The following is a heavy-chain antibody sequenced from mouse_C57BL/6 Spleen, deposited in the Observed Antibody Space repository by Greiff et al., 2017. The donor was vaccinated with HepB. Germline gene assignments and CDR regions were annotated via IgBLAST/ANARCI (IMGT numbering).Heavy chain of an antibody. Sequence: EVQLQQSGAELVRPGASVKLSCTASGFNIKDYYMHWVKQRPEQGLEWIGRIDPEDGDTEYAPKFQGKATMTADTSSNTAYRQLSSLTSEDTAVYYCITHYGTPYAMDYWGQGTSVTVSS. J-gene: IGHJ4*01. CDR1: GFNIKDYY. D-gene: IGHD2-1*01. CDR2: IDPEDGDT. CDR3: ITHYGTPYAMDY. V-gene: IGHV14-1*01.